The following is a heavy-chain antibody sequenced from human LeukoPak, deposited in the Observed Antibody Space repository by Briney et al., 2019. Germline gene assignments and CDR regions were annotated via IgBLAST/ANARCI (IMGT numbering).Heavy chain of an antibody. CDR3: AKDGGLWVSAHWGDS. V-gene: IGHV3-23*01. CDR1: GFTFSSYT. CDR2: ISTGGGNT. D-gene: IGHD7-27*01. J-gene: IGHJ4*02. Sequence: GGSLRLSCTASGFTFSSYTMSWVRQAPGKGLKWVSTISTGGGNTYYADSVKGRFTVSRDDSKNTLYLQMNSLRAEDTAVYYCAKDGGLWVSAHWGDSWGRGTLVTVSS.